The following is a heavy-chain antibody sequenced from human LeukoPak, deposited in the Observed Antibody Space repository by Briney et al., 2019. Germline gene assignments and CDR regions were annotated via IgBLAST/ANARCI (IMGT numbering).Heavy chain of an antibody. CDR3: ARGSAPLVRSAVRYFQH. CDR2: INPNSGGT. Sequence: ASVKVSCKASGYTFTGYYMHWVRQAPGQGLEWMGWINPNSGGTNYAQKFQGRVTMTGDTSISTAYMELSRLRSDDTAVYYCARGSAPLVRSAVRYFQHWGQGTLVAVSS. V-gene: IGHV1-2*02. CDR1: GYTFTGYY. D-gene: IGHD6-6*01. J-gene: IGHJ1*01.